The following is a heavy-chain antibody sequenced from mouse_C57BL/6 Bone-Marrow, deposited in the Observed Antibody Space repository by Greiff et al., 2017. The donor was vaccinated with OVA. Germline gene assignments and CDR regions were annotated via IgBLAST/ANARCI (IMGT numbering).Heavy chain of an antibody. D-gene: IGHD1-1*01. J-gene: IGHJ2*01. V-gene: IGHV1-81*01. CDR3: ARRQYYYGSSQYYFDY. Sequence: QVQLQQSGAELARPGASVKLSCKASGYTFTSYGISWVKQSTGQGLEWIGEIYPRSGNTYYNEKFKGKATLTADKSSSTAYMELRSLTSEDSAVYFCARRQYYYGSSQYYFDYWGQGTTLTVSS. CDR2: IYPRSGNT. CDR1: GYTFTSYG.